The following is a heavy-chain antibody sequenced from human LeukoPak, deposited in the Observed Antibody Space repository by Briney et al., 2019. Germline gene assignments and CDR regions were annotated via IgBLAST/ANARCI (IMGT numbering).Heavy chain of an antibody. V-gene: IGHV4-59*01. CDR2: IYYSGST. CDR3: ATSSTVTYFDS. CDR1: GGSISSYY. Sequence: KSSETLSLTCTVSGGSISSYYWSWIRQPPGKGLEWIGYIYYSGSTNYNPSLKSRVTISVDTSKNQFSLKLSSVTAADTAVYYCATSSTVTYFDSWGQGTLVTVSS. J-gene: IGHJ4*02. D-gene: IGHD4-17*01.